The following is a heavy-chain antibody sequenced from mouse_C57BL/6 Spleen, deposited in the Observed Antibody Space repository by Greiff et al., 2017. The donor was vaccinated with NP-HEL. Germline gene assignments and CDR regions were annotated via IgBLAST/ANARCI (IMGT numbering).Heavy chain of an antibody. V-gene: IGHV1-7*01. CDR2: INPSSGYT. CDR3: APYDYDVGWYFDV. CDR1: GYTFTSYW. Sequence: QVQLQQSGAELAKPGASVKLSCKASGYTFTSYWMHWVKQRPGQGLEWIGYINPSSGYTKYNQKFKDKATLTADKSSSTAYMQLSSLTYEDSAVYYCAPYDYDVGWYFDVWGTGTTVTVSS. D-gene: IGHD2-4*01. J-gene: IGHJ1*03.